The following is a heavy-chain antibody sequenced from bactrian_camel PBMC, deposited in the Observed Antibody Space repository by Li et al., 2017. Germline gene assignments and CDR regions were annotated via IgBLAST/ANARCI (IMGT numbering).Heavy chain of an antibody. J-gene: IGHJ4*01. CDR2: INSGGGST. CDR3: AARGRLCDFPQLHPGFYNY. V-gene: IGHV3S40*01. D-gene: IGHD2*01. CDR1: GFTFSSYY. Sequence: EVQLVESGGGLVQPGGSLTLHCAASGFTFSSYYMSWVRQAPGKGLEWVSAINSGGGSTYYADSVKGRFTISRDNAKNTLYLQMNSLKPEDSDISYCAARGRLCDFPQLHPGFYNYWGRGTQVTVS.